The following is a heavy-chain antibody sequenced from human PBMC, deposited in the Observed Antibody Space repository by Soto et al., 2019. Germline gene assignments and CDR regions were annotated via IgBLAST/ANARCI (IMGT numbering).Heavy chain of an antibody. Sequence: QVQLVESGGGVVQPGRSLRLSCAASGFTFSSYAMHWVRQAPGKGLEWVAVISYDGSNKYYADSVKGRFTISRDNSKNTLYLQMNSLRAEDTAVYYCARDGYYGSGKSVTSDYYYGMDVWGQGTTVTVSS. D-gene: IGHD3-10*01. J-gene: IGHJ6*02. CDR3: ARDGYYGSGKSVTSDYYYGMDV. V-gene: IGHV3-30-3*01. CDR2: ISYDGSNK. CDR1: GFTFSSYA.